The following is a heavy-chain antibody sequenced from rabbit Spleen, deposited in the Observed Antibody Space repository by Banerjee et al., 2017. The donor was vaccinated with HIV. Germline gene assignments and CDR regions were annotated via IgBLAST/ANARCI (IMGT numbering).Heavy chain of an antibody. CDR1: GFSFSSGYY. Sequence: QEQLEESGGDLVKPEGSLTLTCTASGFSFSSGYYMCWVRQAPGKGLEWIACVYTGSSGSTYYASWAKGRFTISKTSSTTVTLQMNSLAAADTATYFCARADNVDFDFSLWGQGTLVPS. V-gene: IGHV1S45*01. CDR3: ARADNVDFDFSL. CDR2: VYTGSSGST. J-gene: IGHJ4*01. D-gene: IGHD2-1*01.